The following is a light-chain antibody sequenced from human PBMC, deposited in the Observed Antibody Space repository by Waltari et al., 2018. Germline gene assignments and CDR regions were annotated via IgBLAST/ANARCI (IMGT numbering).Light chain of an antibody. CDR3: QHSNSYYT. CDR2: KAS. CDR1: QSINKA. Sequence: QMTQSPSTLSASVGHRVTITCRASQSINKALAWYQQKPGKAPKLLIYKASSLESGVSSRFSGSGSGTEFTLTISSLQTDDYGTYFCQHSNSYYTFGQGTKLEIK. V-gene: IGKV1-5*03. J-gene: IGKJ2*01.